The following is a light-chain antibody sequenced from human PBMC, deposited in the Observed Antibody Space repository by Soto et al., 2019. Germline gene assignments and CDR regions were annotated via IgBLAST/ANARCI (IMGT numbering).Light chain of an antibody. V-gene: IGKV3-15*01. CDR1: QTVPSN. CDR2: GAS. Sequence: EIVLTQSPGTLSLSPGERATLSCRASQTVPSNYLAWYQQKPGQAPRLLIYGASTRATGIPARFSGSGSGTEFTLTISSLQSEDFAVYYCQQYNNWPTWTFGQGTKVDIK. J-gene: IGKJ1*01. CDR3: QQYNNWPTWT.